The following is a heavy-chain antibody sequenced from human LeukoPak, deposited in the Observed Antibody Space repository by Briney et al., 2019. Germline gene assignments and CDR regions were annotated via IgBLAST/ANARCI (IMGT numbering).Heavy chain of an antibody. CDR2: IYYSGCT. J-gene: IGHJ4*02. D-gene: IGHD2-15*01. Sequence: SETLSLTCTVSGGSISSYYWSWIRQPPGKGLEWIGYIYYSGCTNYNPSLKSRVTISVDTSKNQFSLKLSSVTAADTAVYYCAREVVAAEFDYWGQGTLVTVSS. CDR3: AREVVAAEFDY. CDR1: GGSISSYY. V-gene: IGHV4-59*01.